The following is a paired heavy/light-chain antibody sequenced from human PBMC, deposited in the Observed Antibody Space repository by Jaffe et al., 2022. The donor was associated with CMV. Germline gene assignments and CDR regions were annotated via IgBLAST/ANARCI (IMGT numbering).Light chain of an antibody. J-gene: IGKJ5*01. CDR1: QSVNSY. V-gene: IGKV3-11*01. Sequence: EIVLTQFPATLSLSPGERATLSCRASQSVNSYLAWYQQKPGQAPRLLISDGSNRATGIPVRFSGSGSGTDFTLTISSLEPEDSAVYYCQHRSNWLTFGQGTRLEIK. CDR3: QHRSNWLT. CDR2: DGS.
Heavy chain of an antibody. Sequence: QLQLHESGPGLVKPSETLSLTCTVSGGSISNSEYYWAWIRLTPGKGLEWIGSIYHSGSTYYNPSLKSRVSISIATSQNQFSLKLNSVTAADTAMYFCAIVFIPYYYIDVWGKGTTVTVSS. CDR1: GGSISNSEYY. D-gene: IGHD3-22*01. CDR2: IYHSGST. J-gene: IGHJ6*03. V-gene: IGHV4-39*01. CDR3: AIVFIPYYYIDV.